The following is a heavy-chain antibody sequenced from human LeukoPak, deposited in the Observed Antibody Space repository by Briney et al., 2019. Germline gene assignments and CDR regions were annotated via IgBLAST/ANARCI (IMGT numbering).Heavy chain of an antibody. CDR1: GGSFSGYY. CDR2: INHSGST. D-gene: IGHD6-13*01. Sequence: SETLSLTCAVYGGSFSGYYWSWIRQPPGRGLEWIGEINHSGSTHYNPSLKSRVTISVDTSKNQFSLKLSSVTAADTAVYYCARRSTHIANRDQECWGQGTLVTVSS. CDR3: ARRSTHIANRDQEC. V-gene: IGHV4-34*01. J-gene: IGHJ4*02.